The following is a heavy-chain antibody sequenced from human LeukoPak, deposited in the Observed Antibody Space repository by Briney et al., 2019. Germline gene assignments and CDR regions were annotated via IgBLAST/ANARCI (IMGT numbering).Heavy chain of an antibody. J-gene: IGHJ4*02. CDR1: GYTFTGYY. V-gene: IGHV1-2*02. D-gene: IGHD3-3*01. CDR2: INPNSGGT. CDR3: ARVMLDFWSGYSSY. Sequence: GASAKVSCKASGYTFTGYYMHWVRQAPGQGLEWMGWINPNSGGTNYAQKFQGRVTMTRDTSISTAYMELSRLRSDDMAVYYCARVMLDFWSGYSSYWGQGTLVTVSS.